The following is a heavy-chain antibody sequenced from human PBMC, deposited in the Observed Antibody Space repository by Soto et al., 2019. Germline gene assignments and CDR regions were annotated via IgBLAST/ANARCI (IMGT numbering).Heavy chain of an antibody. CDR2: ISSSGGNT. V-gene: IGHV3-23*01. D-gene: IGHD3-10*01. Sequence: EVQLLESRGGLVQPGGSLRLSCAASGFTFSNYAMSWVRQAPGKGLDWVSVISSSGGNTDYADYVKGRFTISRDNSKNTVYLQMKDLRDEDTAVYYCAKERLARGIDYWGQGTLVTVSS. J-gene: IGHJ4*02. CDR3: AKERLARGIDY. CDR1: GFTFSNYA.